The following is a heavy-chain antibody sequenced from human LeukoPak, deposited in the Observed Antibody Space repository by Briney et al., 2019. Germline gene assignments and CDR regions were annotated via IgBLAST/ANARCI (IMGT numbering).Heavy chain of an antibody. CDR3: ARELWLHNYYMDV. J-gene: IGHJ6*03. Sequence: GGSLRLSCAASGFTFSSYWMSWVRQAPGKGLEWVANIKQDGSEKYYVDSVKGRFTISRDNAKNSLYLQMNSLRAEDTAVYYCARELWLHNYYMDVWGKGTTVTVSS. CDR1: GFTFSSYW. CDR2: IKQDGSEK. V-gene: IGHV3-7*01. D-gene: IGHD5-18*01.